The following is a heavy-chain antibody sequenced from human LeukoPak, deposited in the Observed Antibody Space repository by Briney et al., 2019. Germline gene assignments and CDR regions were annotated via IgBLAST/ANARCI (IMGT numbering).Heavy chain of an antibody. CDR1: GGSISSGGYC. CDR3: AREYYDFWSGYTYYYGMDV. V-gene: IGHV4-31*03. CDR2: VYYSGST. J-gene: IGHJ6*02. D-gene: IGHD3-3*01. Sequence: PSETLSLTCTVSGGSISSGGYCWSWIRQHPGKGLEWIGYVYYSGSTYYNPSLKSRVTISVDTSKNQFSLKLSSVTAADTAVYYCAREYYDFWSGYTYYYGMDVWGQGTTVTVSS.